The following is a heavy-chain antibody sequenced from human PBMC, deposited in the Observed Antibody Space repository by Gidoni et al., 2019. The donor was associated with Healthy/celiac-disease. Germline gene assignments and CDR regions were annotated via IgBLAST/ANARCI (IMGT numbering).Heavy chain of an antibody. CDR1: GGTFSSYA. D-gene: IGHD4-17*01. CDR2: IIPIFGTA. J-gene: IGHJ6*03. CDR3: ARGLRWLNPHSYYYYYYMDV. V-gene: IGHV1-69*06. Sequence: QVPLVQSGAEVKKPGSAVKVSCKASGGTFSSYAIGWVRQAPGQGLEWMGGIIPIFGTANYAQKFQGRVTITADKSTSTAYMELSSLRSEDTAVYYCARGLRWLNPHSYYYYYYMDVWGKGTTVTVSS.